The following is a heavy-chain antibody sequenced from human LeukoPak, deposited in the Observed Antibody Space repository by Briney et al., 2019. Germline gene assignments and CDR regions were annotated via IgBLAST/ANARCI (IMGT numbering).Heavy chain of an antibody. Sequence: SETLSLTCSVSGGSISSHSWSWIRQPPGKELERIAYIYHSGSADYNPSLKSRVTISVDTSKNEVSLKLRSVTAADTAVYFCARRWTTSDYYTVLDPWGQGTPVTVSS. J-gene: IGHJ5*02. D-gene: IGHD3-3*01. CDR2: IYHSGSA. CDR1: GGSISSHS. CDR3: ARRWTTSDYYTVLDP. V-gene: IGHV4-59*11.